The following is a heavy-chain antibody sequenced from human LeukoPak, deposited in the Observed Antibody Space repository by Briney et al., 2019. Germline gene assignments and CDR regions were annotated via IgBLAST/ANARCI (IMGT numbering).Heavy chain of an antibody. CDR2: IYYSGST. D-gene: IGHD5-12*01. CDR3: ARSGGRGGSV. CDR1: GGSINGYY. V-gene: IGHV4-59*01. Sequence: KPSETLSLTCTVSGGSINGYYWSWIRQPPGKGLEWIGYIYYSGSTKYNPSLKRRVTISLDTSKNQFSLRLSSVTAADTAVYYWARSGGRGGSVWGQGTLVTVSS. J-gene: IGHJ4*02.